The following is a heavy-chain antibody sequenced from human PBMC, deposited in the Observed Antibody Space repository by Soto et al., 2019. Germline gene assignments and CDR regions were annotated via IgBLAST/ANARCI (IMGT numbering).Heavy chain of an antibody. V-gene: IGHV1-46*01. J-gene: IGHJ4*02. CDR1: GYTFTNYY. CDR3: ARDLAAGDH. D-gene: IGHD6-13*01. Sequence: QVQLVQSGAEVKKPGASVKVSCKASGYTFTNYYIHWVRQAPGQGLEWMGIINPTSGSTNYAQKFQGRVTVTYATSTTTVYMERSGLRSEDTAVLYCARDLAAGDHWGQGTLVTVSS. CDR2: INPTSGST.